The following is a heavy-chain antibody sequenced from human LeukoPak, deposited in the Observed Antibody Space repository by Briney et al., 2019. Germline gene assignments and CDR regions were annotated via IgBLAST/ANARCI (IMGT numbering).Heavy chain of an antibody. CDR2: INHSGST. V-gene: IGHV4-34*01. Sequence: PSETLSLTCAVYGGSFSGYYWSWIRQPPGKGLGWIGEINHSGSTNYNPSLKSRVTISVDTSKNQFSLKLSSVTAADTAVYYCARDRYYYDSSGYYRFDYWGQGTLVTVSS. D-gene: IGHD3-22*01. CDR3: ARDRYYYDSSGYYRFDY. J-gene: IGHJ4*02. CDR1: GGSFSGYY.